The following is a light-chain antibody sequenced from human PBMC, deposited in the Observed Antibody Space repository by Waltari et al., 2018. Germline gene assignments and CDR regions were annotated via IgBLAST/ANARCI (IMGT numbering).Light chain of an antibody. V-gene: IGLV2-23*01. CDR3: CSYAGGTSWV. J-gene: IGLJ3*02. Sequence: QSALTQPASVSGSYGQSITISCGDVAYFNLVSWYRQQPGKAPKVIIYEGNKRPSGLSDRFSGSKSGNTASLTISGLQADDQADYYCCSYAGGTSWVFGGGTKLTVL. CDR1: DVAYFNL. CDR2: EGN.